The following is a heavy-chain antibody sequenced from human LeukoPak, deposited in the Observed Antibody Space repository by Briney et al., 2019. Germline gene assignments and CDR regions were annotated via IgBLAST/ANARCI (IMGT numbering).Heavy chain of an antibody. D-gene: IGHD3-16*02. J-gene: IGHJ4*02. V-gene: IGHV4-39*01. CDR1: GGSISSSSYY. CDR3: ARLSIMITFGGAIAPYYFDY. Sequence: SETLSLTCTVSGGSISSSSYYWGWIRQPPGKGLEWIGSIYYSGSTYYNPSLKSRVTISVDTSKNQFSLKLSSVTAADTAVYYCARLSIMITFGGAIAPYYFDYWGQGTLVTVSS. CDR2: IYYSGST.